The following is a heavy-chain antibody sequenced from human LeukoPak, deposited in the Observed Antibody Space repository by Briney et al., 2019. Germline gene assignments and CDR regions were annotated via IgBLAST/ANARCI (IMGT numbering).Heavy chain of an antibody. Sequence: GGSLRLSCAASGFTFSSYAMHWVRQAPGKGLEWVAVISYDGSNKYYADSVKGRFTICRDNSKNTLYLQMNSLRAEDTAVYYCVRDGNDYYDSSGYGHYWGQGTLVTVSS. CDR3: VRDGNDYYDSSGYGHY. J-gene: IGHJ4*02. CDR1: GFTFSSYA. D-gene: IGHD3-22*01. V-gene: IGHV3-30-3*01. CDR2: ISYDGSNK.